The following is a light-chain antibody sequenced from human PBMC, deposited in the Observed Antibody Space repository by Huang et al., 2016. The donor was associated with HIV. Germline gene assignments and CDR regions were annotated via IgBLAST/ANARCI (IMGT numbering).Light chain of an antibody. J-gene: IGKJ2*01. CDR2: GAS. CDR3: QQYHNWPPYT. V-gene: IGKV3-15*01. Sequence: EILLTQSPATLSVSPGERVTLSCRASQSISNNLAWYQQRPGQAPRLLIYGASTRATAIPARFSGIASGTEFTLTISSLQSEDFAVYYCQQYHNWPPYTFGQGTKLEI. CDR1: QSISNN.